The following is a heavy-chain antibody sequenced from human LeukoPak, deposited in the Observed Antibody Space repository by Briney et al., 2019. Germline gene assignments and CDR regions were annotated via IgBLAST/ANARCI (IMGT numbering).Heavy chain of an antibody. CDR3: ARGGGEGSSWQAYYFDY. Sequence: GGSLRLSCAASGFTFSSYAMHWVRQAPGKRLEWVAVISYDGSNKYYADSVKGRFTISRDNSKNTLYLQMNSLRAEDTAVYYCARGGGEGSSWQAYYFDYWGQGTLVTVSS. J-gene: IGHJ4*02. CDR1: GFTFSSYA. D-gene: IGHD6-6*01. V-gene: IGHV3-30*04. CDR2: ISYDGSNK.